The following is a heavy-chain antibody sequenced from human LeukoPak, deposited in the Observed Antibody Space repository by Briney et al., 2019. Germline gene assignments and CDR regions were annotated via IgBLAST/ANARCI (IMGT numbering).Heavy chain of an antibody. CDR3: AKVLGWLSSYYYYGMDV. J-gene: IGHJ6*02. D-gene: IGHD3-3*01. CDR1: GFTFSSYG. V-gene: IGHV3-30*18. Sequence: GGSLRLSCAASGFTFSSYGMHWVRQAPGKGLEWVAVISYDGSNKYYADSVKGRFTISRDNSKNTLYLQMNSLRAEDTAVYYCAKVLGWLSSYYYYGMDVWGQGTTVTVSS. CDR2: ISYDGSNK.